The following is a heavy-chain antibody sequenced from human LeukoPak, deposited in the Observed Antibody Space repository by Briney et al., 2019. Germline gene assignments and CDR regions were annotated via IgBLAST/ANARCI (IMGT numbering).Heavy chain of an antibody. Sequence: PGTSLRLSCAASGFIFSRYGMHWVRQAPGKGLEWVAVISYDGSNKYYADSVKGRFTISRDNSKNTLYLQMNSLRAEDTAVYYCARAYSDTIFDYWGQGTLVTVSS. D-gene: IGHD2-15*01. J-gene: IGHJ4*02. V-gene: IGHV3-30*19. CDR1: GFIFSRYG. CDR3: ARAYSDTIFDY. CDR2: ISYDGSNK.